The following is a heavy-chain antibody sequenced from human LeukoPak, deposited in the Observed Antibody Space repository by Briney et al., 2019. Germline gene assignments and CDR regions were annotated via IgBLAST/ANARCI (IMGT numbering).Heavy chain of an antibody. D-gene: IGHD1/OR15-1a*01. Sequence: SETLSLTCSVSGGSISSSRSYWSWIRQPPGKGLEWIGSMYYSGGTYYNPSLKSRVSISADTSKSQFSLRLSSVTAADTAVYYCAIILHLPSVTTYFHYWGQGTLVTVSS. CDR3: AIILHLPSVTTYFHY. CDR2: MYYSGGT. J-gene: IGHJ4*02. CDR1: GGSISSSRSY. V-gene: IGHV4-39*01.